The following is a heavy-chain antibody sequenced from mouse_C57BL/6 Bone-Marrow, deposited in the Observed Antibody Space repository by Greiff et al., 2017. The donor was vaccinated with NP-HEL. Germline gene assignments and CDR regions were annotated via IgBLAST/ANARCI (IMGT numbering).Heavy chain of an antibody. V-gene: IGHV7-3*01. D-gene: IGHD2-2*01. CDR1: GFTFTDYY. CDR2: IRNKANGYTT. J-gene: IGHJ1*03. Sequence: EVMLVESGGGLVQPGGSLSLSCAASGFTFTDYYMSWVRQPPGKALEWLGFIRNKANGYTTEYSASVKGRFTISRDNSQSILYLQMNALRAEDSATYYCARSADGYAYWYSDVWGTGTTVTVSS. CDR3: ARSADGYAYWYSDV.